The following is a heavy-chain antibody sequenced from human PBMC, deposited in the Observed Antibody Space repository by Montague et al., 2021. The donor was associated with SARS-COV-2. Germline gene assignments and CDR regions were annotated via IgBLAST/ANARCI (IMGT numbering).Heavy chain of an antibody. J-gene: IGHJ5*02. Sequence: SETLSLTCTVSGGSISSSTYYWGWIRQPPGKGLEWIARIYYSGSTYFNPSLKSRVAISIDTSKNQFSLKLSSVTAADTAVYYCARRPYYYDSSGQFDPWGQGILVTVSS. D-gene: IGHD3-22*01. CDR3: ARRPYYYDSSGQFDP. CDR2: IYYSGST. V-gene: IGHV4-39*07. CDR1: GGSISSSTYY.